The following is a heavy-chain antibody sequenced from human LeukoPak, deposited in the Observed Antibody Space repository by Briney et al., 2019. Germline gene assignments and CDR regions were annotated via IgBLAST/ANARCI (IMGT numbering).Heavy chain of an antibody. J-gene: IGHJ4*02. CDR1: GYSFTTYW. D-gene: IGHD3-10*01. CDR3: ARRQGGITMVRGVDDY. CDR2: IDPTDSYS. V-gene: IGHV5-10-1*01. Sequence: PGESLKISCKGSGYSFTTYWISWVRQMPGKGLEWMGRIDPTDSYSNYSPSFQGHVTISADKSISTAYLQWSSLKASDTAIYYCARRQGGITMVRGVDDYWGQGTLVTVSS.